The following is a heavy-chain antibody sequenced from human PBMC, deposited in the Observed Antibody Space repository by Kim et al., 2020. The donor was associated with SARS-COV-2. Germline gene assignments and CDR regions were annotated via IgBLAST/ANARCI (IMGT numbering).Heavy chain of an antibody. CDR3: ARRRRGAAAAFFDY. Sequence: SETLSLTCTVSGGSISSYYWSWIRQPPGKGLEWIGYIYYSGSTNYNPSLKSRVTISVDTSKNQFSLKLSSVTAADTAVYYCARRRRGAAAAFFDYWGQGTLVTVSS. V-gene: IGHV4-59*01. CDR2: IYYSGST. D-gene: IGHD6-13*01. CDR1: GGSISSYY. J-gene: IGHJ4*02.